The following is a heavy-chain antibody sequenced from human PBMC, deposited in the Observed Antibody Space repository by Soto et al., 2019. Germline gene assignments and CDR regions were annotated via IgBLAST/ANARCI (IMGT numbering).Heavy chain of an antibody. J-gene: IGHJ4*02. CDR3: AHSLGGVIVFPY. D-gene: IGHD3-16*02. CDR2: IYWDDDM. Sequence: QITLKESGPTLVKPTQTLTLTCTFSGFSLSTSGVGLGWMRQPPGKGLVWLALIYWDDDMRYSPCLKSRVTITKDTSKNQVVLTMTTMDPVDTATYDCAHSLGGVIVFPYWGQGTLVTVSS. V-gene: IGHV2-5*02. CDR1: GFSLSTSGVG.